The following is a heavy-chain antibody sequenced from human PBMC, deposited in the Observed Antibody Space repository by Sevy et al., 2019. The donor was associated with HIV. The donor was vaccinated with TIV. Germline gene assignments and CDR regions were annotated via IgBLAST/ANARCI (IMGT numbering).Heavy chain of an antibody. V-gene: IGHV4-39*01. CDR1: GGSISSSSYY. Sequence: SETLSLTCTVSGGSISSSSYYWGWIRQPPGKGLEWIGSIYYSGSTYYNPSLKSRVTISVDTSKNQFSLKLSSVTAAETAVYYCARLSGYSNYVYHYGMDVWGQGTTVTVSS. J-gene: IGHJ6*02. CDR3: ARLSGYSNYVYHYGMDV. CDR2: IYYSGST. D-gene: IGHD4-4*01.